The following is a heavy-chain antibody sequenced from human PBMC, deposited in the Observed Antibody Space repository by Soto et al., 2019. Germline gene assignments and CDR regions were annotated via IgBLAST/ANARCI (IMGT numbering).Heavy chain of an antibody. D-gene: IGHD5-18*01. V-gene: IGHV1-69*13. J-gene: IGHJ4*02. CDR3: ARDRGGYSSRAPEYYFDY. Sequence: ASVKVSWKASGGTFSSYAISWVRQAPGQGLEWMGGIIPIFGTANYAQKFQGRVTITADESTSTAYMELSSLRSEDTAVYYCARDRGGYSSRAPEYYFDYWGQGTLVTVSS. CDR2: IIPIFGTA. CDR1: GGTFSSYA.